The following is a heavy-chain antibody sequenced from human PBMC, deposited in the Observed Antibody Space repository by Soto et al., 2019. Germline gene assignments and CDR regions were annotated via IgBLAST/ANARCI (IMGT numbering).Heavy chain of an antibody. Sequence: EEQLVESGGGLVQPGGSLRLSCAASGFTFSSYWMHWVRQAPGKGLVWVSRINPGGSITAYADSVKGRFTISRDNAKNQLYMQMNSLRGDDTAVYYCAIVPTGKYGVWNYWGQGTLVTVSS. V-gene: IGHV3-74*01. CDR3: AIVPTGKYGVWNY. D-gene: IGHD2-8*01. CDR1: GFTFSSYW. J-gene: IGHJ4*02. CDR2: INPGGSIT.